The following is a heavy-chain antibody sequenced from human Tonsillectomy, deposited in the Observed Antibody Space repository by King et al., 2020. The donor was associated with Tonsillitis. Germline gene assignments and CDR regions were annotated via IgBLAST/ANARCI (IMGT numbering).Heavy chain of an antibody. Sequence: QLQESGPGLVKPSETLSLTCTVSGGSISTSNYYWGWIRQPPGKGLEWIGDIYYSGSTYYNPSLKRRATISVDTSKNQFSLKLSSVTAADRAVYYCGRHGSSGWYGWFDPWGQGTLVTVSS. V-gene: IGHV4-39*01. D-gene: IGHD6-19*01. CDR2: IYYSGST. CDR1: GGSISTSNYY. CDR3: GRHGSSGWYGWFDP. J-gene: IGHJ5*02.